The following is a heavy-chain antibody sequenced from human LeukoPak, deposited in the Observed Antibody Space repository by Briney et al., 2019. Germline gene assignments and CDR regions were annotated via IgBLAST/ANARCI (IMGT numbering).Heavy chain of an antibody. CDR1: GGSISSSSYY. Sequence: SETLSLTCTVSGGSISSSSYYWGWIRQPPGKGLEWIGSIYYSGSTYYNPSLKSRVTISVDTSKNQFSLKLSSVTAADTAVYYCASIVGATNSWRLGTLVTVSS. V-gene: IGHV4-39*01. J-gene: IGHJ5*02. CDR2: IYYSGST. D-gene: IGHD1-26*01. CDR3: ASIVGATNS.